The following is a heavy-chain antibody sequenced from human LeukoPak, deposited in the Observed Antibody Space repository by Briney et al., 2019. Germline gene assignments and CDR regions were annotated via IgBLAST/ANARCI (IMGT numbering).Heavy chain of an antibody. CDR2: IIPILGIA. V-gene: IGHV1-69*04. CDR3: ARSTSETAPYFDY. J-gene: IGHJ4*02. CDR1: GGTFSTYA. D-gene: IGHD5-18*01. Sequence: GSSVKVSCKASGGTFSTYAFSWVRQAPGQGLEWMGRIIPILGIAIYAQKFQGRVTITADKSTSTAYMELSSLRSEDTAVYYCARSTSETAPYFDYWGQGTLVTVSS.